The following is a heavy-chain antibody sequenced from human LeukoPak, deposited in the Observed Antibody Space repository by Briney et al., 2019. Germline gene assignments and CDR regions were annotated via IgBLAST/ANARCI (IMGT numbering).Heavy chain of an antibody. V-gene: IGHV1-2*02. J-gene: IGHJ5*02. CDR1: GYTFTDYY. D-gene: IGHD6-13*01. CDR3: AREGGGAAPGYWFDP. Sequence: ASVKVSCKASGYTFTDYYIHWVRQAPGQGLEWMGWVNPNSGGTYYAQKFQGRVTMTRDTSIRTAYMELSGLRSDDTAVYYCAREGGGAAPGYWFDPWGKGTLVTVSS. CDR2: VNPNSGGT.